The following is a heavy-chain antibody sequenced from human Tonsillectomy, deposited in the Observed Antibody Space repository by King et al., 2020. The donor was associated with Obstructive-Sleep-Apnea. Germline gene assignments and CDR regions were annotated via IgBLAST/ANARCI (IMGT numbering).Heavy chain of an antibody. Sequence: VQLVESGGGVVQPGRSLRLSCAASGFTFSSYGMHWVRQAPGKGLEWVAVISYDGSNKYYADSVKGRFTISRDSSKNMLYLQMNSLRAEDTAMYYCVRDESGYDILTGVYGMDVWGQGTTVTVSS. CDR2: ISYDGSNK. CDR3: VRDESGYDILTGVYGMDV. V-gene: IGHV3-30*03. J-gene: IGHJ6*02. CDR1: GFTFSSYG. D-gene: IGHD3-9*01.